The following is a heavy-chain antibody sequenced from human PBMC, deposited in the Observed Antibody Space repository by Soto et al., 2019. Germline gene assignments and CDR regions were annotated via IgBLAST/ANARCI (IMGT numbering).Heavy chain of an antibody. D-gene: IGHD3-10*01. CDR3: AREYDGSGSYYNNWFDP. CDR2: IYYSGST. J-gene: IGHJ5*02. Sequence: SETLSLTCTVSGGSITSSSYYWGWIRQPPGKGLEWIGTIYYSGSTYYNPSLKSRVTISVDTSKNQFSLNLSSVTAADTAVYYCAREYDGSGSYYNNWFDPWGQGTLVTVS. CDR1: GGSITSSSYY. V-gene: IGHV4-39*07.